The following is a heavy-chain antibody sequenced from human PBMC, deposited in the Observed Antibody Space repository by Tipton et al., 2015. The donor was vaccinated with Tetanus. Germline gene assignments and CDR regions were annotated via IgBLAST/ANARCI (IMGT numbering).Heavy chain of an antibody. CDR3: ARPEASGRARGFDI. D-gene: IGHD3-10*01. V-gene: IGHV4-39*02. CDR1: GGSIGSTSYY. J-gene: IGHJ3*02. Sequence: TLSLSCTVSGGSIGSTSYYWAWIRQPPGKGLEWIGTMYNSGATYYNPPLKGRVTISGDTSKNLFSLTSVTASDTAVYYCARPEASGRARGFDIWGQGTKVTVSP. CDR2: MYNSGAT.